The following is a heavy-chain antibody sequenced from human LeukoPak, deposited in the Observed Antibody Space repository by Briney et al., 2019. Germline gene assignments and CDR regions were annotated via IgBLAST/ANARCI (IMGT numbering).Heavy chain of an antibody. Sequence: EPGGSLRLSCAASGFTFSGYGMHWVRQAPGKGLEWVADIWYDGSNKYYAGSVKGRFTISRDNSKNTLYLQMNSLRAEDTAVYYCARGVKTVDYWGQGTLITVSS. V-gene: IGHV3-33*01. CDR2: IWYDGSNK. J-gene: IGHJ4*02. CDR3: ARGVKTVDY. CDR1: GFTFSGYG. D-gene: IGHD4-23*01.